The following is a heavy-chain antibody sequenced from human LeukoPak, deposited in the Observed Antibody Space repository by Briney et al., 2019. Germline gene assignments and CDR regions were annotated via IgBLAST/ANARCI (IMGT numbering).Heavy chain of an antibody. CDR1: GGSISSYY. V-gene: IGHV4-59*01. J-gene: IGHJ4*02. CDR3: AREGHNGDYPT. D-gene: IGHD4-17*01. CDR2: IYCSGST. Sequence: SETLSLTCTVSGGSISSYYWSWIRQPPGKGLEWIGYIYCSGSTNYNPSLKSRVTISVDTSKNQFSLKLSSVTAADTAVYYCAREGHNGDYPTWGRGTLVTVSS.